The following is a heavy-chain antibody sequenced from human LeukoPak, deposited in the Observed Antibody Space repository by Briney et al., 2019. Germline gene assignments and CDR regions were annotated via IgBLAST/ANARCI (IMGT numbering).Heavy chain of an antibody. Sequence: SETLSLTCTVSGGSISSYYWSWIRQPAGKGLEWIGRIYTSGSTNYNPSLKSRVTISVDTSKNQFSLKLSSVTAADTAVYYCARDFYGSGSYYHDYWGQGTLVTVSS. CDR3: ARDFYGSGSYYHDY. CDR2: IYTSGST. CDR1: GGSISSYY. J-gene: IGHJ4*02. D-gene: IGHD3-10*01. V-gene: IGHV4-4*07.